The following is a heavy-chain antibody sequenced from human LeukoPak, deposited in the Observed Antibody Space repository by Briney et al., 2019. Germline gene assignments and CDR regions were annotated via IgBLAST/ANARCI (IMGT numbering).Heavy chain of an antibody. Sequence: GSVKVSCKASGYTFTGYYMHWVRQAPGQGLEWMGWINPNSGGTNYAQKFQGRVTMTRDTSISTAYMELSRLRSDDTAVYYCARDPISTVVTSNWFDPWGQGTLVTVSS. CDR1: GYTFTGYY. D-gene: IGHD4-23*01. V-gene: IGHV1-2*02. CDR2: INPNSGGT. J-gene: IGHJ5*02. CDR3: ARDPISTVVTSNWFDP.